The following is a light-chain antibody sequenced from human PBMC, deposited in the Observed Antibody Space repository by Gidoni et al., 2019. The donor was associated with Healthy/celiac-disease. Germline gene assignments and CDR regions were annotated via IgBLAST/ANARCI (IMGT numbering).Light chain of an antibody. J-gene: IGKJ4*02. CDR1: RSIAYY. V-gene: IGKV1-39*01. CDR3: QQSYSFPLT. Sequence: DIQMTPSPSSLSASIGDRVTITCRARRSIAYYLHWYQQKPGKAPKLIFTASTLRSGVPSKFRGGGSGTDFTLSISNLQPEDFATYYCQQSYSFPLTFGGGTKVEIK. CDR2: TAS.